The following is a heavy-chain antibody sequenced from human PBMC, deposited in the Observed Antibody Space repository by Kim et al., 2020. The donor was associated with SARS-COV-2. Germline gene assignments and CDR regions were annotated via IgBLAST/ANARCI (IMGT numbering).Heavy chain of an antibody. CDR1: GGTFSSYA. J-gene: IGHJ6*02. Sequence: SVKVSCKASGGTFSSYAISWVRQAPGQGLEWMGGIIPIFGTANYAQKFQGRVTITADESTSTAYMELSSLRSEDTAVYYCARERGHEELRFLEWPTTRYYYYGMDVWGQGTTVTVSS. D-gene: IGHD3-3*01. V-gene: IGHV1-69*13. CDR2: IIPIFGTA. CDR3: ARERGHEELRFLEWPTTRYYYYGMDV.